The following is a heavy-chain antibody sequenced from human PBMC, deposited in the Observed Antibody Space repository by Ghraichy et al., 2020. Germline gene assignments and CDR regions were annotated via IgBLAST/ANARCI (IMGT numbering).Heavy chain of an antibody. Sequence: ASAKVSCKASGYTLTDYYMHWVRQAPGQVLEWKGWINPNNGGTNYAQKFQGRVTMTRDKSISTAYMELSSLISDDTAVYYCAGGCSGGTCYWVHWGQGTLVTVSS. CDR2: INPNNGGT. CDR3: AGGCSGGTCYWVH. D-gene: IGHD2-15*01. J-gene: IGHJ4*02. V-gene: IGHV1-2*02. CDR1: GYTLTDYY.